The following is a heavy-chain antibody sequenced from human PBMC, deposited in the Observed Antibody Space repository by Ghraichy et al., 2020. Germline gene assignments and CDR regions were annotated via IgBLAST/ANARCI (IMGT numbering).Heavy chain of an antibody. CDR3: ARGERITAVRGAEFDS. J-gene: IGHJ4*02. CDR1: GGSISSGLYC. D-gene: IGHD3-10*01. CDR2: IYYSGST. Sequence: SETLSLTCTVSGGSISSGLYCWSWIRQSPGKGLEWIGYIYYSGSTYYNPSLKSRLTISVDTSKNQFSLKLSSVTAADTAVYYCARGERITAVRGAEFDSWGQGTLVTVSS. V-gene: IGHV4-30-4*01.